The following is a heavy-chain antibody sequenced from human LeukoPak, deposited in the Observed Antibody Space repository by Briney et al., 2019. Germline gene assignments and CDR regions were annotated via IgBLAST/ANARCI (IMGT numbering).Heavy chain of an antibody. V-gene: IGHV3-30*02. D-gene: IGHD3-22*01. CDR2: IRYDGSNK. J-gene: IGHJ4*02. CDR1: GFPFSSFA. Sequence: GGSLRLSCAASGFPFSSFAMHWVRQAPGKGLEWVAFIRYDGSNKYYADSVKGRFTISRDNAKNSLYLQMNSLRAEDTAVYYCARRILDDSTGYYTDYWGQGTLVTVSS. CDR3: ARRILDDSTGYYTDY.